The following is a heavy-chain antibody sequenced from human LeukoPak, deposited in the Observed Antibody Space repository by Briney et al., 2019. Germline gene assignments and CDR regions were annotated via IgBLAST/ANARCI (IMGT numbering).Heavy chain of an antibody. CDR3: AKGELRWELLPHAFDI. J-gene: IGHJ3*02. CDR1: GFTVSDYS. V-gene: IGHV3-23*01. D-gene: IGHD1-26*01. CDR2: ISGSGSYT. Sequence: GGSLRLSCAASGFTVSDYSMAWVRQAPGKGLEWVSAISGSGSYTDYADSVKGRFTISKDNSKNTLYMRMSSLRAEDTAVYYCAKGELRWELLPHAFDIWGQGTMVTVSS.